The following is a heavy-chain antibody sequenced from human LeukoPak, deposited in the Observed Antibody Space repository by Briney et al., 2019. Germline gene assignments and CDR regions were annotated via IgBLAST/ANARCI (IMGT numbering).Heavy chain of an antibody. J-gene: IGHJ4*02. CDR2: IRYDGIKK. V-gene: IGHV3-30*02. CDR3: AKATGYLL. Sequence: GGSLRLSCAASGFIFSSYGMHWVRQAPGKGLEWVAFIRYDGIKKYYADSVKGRFTISRDDSENTLYLQMNSLRAEDTAVYYCAKATGYLLWGQGTLVTVSS. D-gene: IGHD1-14*01. CDR1: GFIFSSYG.